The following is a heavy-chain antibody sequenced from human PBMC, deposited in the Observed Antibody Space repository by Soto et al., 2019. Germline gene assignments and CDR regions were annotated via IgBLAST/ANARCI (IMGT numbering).Heavy chain of an antibody. CDR3: ARDQGVAAAGITWFDP. CDR1: GASMNSYH. CDR2: IHSSGST. J-gene: IGHJ5*02. D-gene: IGHD6-13*01. V-gene: IGHV4-4*07. Sequence: SETLSLTCTVSGASMNSYHWSWVRQPAGKGLEWIGHIHSSGSTNYNPSLKSRVTMSVDTSKNQFSLRLMSLTAADTAVYYCARDQGVAAAGITWFDPWGQGSLVTVSS.